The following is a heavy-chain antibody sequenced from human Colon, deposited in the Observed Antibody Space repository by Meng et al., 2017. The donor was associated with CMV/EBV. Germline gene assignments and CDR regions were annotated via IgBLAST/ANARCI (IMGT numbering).Heavy chain of an antibody. Sequence: GESLKISCAASGFTFSVFAMHWVRQAPGKGLEWVSAISGGGSSTYYADPVKGRFTISRDNSNNTLFLHLNSLRADDTALYYCAKASSNFPYYSMDVWGQGTPVTVSS. CDR3: AKASSNFPYYSMDV. J-gene: IGHJ6*02. D-gene: IGHD4-11*01. V-gene: IGHV3-23*01. CDR2: ISGGGSST. CDR1: GFTFSVFA.